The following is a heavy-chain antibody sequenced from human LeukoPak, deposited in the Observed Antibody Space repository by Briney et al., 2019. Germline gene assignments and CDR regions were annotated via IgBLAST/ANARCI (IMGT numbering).Heavy chain of an antibody. CDR2: INHSGST. V-gene: IGHV4-34*01. J-gene: IGHJ4*02. Sequence: SETLSLTCAVYGGSFSGYYWSWIRQPPGKGLEWIGEINHSGSTNYNPSLKSRVTISVDASKNQFSLKLSSVTAADTAVYYCARGEMATTPYYFDYWGQGTLVTVSS. D-gene: IGHD5-24*01. CDR3: ARGEMATTPYYFDY. CDR1: GGSFSGYY.